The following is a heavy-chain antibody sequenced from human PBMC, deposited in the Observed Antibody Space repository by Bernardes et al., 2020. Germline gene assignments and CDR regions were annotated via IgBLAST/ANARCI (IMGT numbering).Heavy chain of an antibody. D-gene: IGHD3-3*01. CDR3: ARGSPYYDFWSGFFTTPQEYYYYYYYMDV. V-gene: IGHV1-18*01. J-gene: IGHJ6*03. Sequence: ASVKVSCKASGYTFTSYGISWVRQAPGQGLEWMGWISAYNGNTNYAQKLQGRVTMTTDTSTSTAYMELRSLRSDDTAVYYCARGSPYYDFWSGFFTTPQEYYYYYYYMDVWGKGTTVTVSS. CDR2: ISAYNGNT. CDR1: GYTFTSYG.